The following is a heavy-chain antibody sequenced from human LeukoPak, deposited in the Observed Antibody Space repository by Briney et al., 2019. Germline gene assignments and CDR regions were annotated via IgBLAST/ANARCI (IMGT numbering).Heavy chain of an antibody. J-gene: IGHJ3*02. D-gene: IGHD3-16*01. Sequence: ASVTVSCTASGYTFTSYYMHWVRQAPGQGLEWMGIINPSGGSTSYAQKFQGRVTMTRDTSTSTVYMELSSLRSEDTAVYYCARDSFPGARDHAFDIWGQGTMVTVSS. CDR2: INPSGGST. CDR3: ARDSFPGARDHAFDI. V-gene: IGHV1-46*01. CDR1: GYTFTSYY.